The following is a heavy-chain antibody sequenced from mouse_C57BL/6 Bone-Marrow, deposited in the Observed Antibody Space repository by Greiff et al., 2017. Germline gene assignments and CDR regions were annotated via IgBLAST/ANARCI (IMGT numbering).Heavy chain of an antibody. CDR2: IYPGSGST. CDR1: GYTFTSYW. V-gene: IGHV1-55*01. CDR3: AREAGPGGAMDY. J-gene: IGHJ4*01. Sequence: QVQLQQPGAELVKPGASVKMSCKASGYTFTSYWITWVKQRPGQGLEWIGDIYPGSGSTNYNEKFTSKATLTVDTSSSTAYMQLSSLTAEDSAVYYCAREAGPGGAMDYWGQGTSDTVSS.